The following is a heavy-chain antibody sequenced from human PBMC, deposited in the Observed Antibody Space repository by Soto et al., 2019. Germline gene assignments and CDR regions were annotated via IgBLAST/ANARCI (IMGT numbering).Heavy chain of an antibody. D-gene: IGHD3-10*01. Sequence: GGSLRLSCAASGFTFSSYGMHWVRQAPGKGLEWVAVIWYDGSNKYYADSVKGRFTISRDNSKNTLYLQMNSLRAEDTAVYYCARDLEVRGVNGYHPTYYYYYGMDVWGQGTTVTVSS. V-gene: IGHV3-33*01. CDR2: IWYDGSNK. J-gene: IGHJ6*02. CDR3: ARDLEVRGVNGYHPTYYYYYGMDV. CDR1: GFTFSSYG.